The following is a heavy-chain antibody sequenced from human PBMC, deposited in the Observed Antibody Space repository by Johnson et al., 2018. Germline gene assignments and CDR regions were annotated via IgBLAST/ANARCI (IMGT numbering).Heavy chain of an antibody. D-gene: IGHD1-26*01. J-gene: IGHJ6*03. Sequence: VQLVESGGDLVQPGRSLRLSCAASGFTFDDYAMHWVRQAPGKGLEWVSGISWNSGTIAYAASVRGRFTISRDNAKNSLYLQMNSLRAEDTALYYCAKDKVTGGTYSEPRGSYYYYYYMDVWGKGTTVTVSS. V-gene: IGHV3-9*01. CDR3: AKDKVTGGTYSEPRGSYYYYYYMDV. CDR2: ISWNSGTI. CDR1: GFTFDDYA.